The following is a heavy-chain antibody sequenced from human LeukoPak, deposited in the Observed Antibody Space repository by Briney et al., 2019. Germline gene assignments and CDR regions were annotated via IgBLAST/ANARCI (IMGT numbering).Heavy chain of an antibody. V-gene: IGHV3-23*01. CDR2: ISKSGDHT. Sequence: GGSLRLSCAVSGLTFNNYAMSWVRQAPGKGLEWVSAISKSGDHTYYAASAKGRFTIYRDNSKNTLYLQMNSLRAEDTAVYYCAKGFKSSSWYYFDYWGQGTLVTVSS. J-gene: IGHJ4*02. D-gene: IGHD6-13*01. CDR1: GLTFNNYA. CDR3: AKGFKSSSWYYFDY.